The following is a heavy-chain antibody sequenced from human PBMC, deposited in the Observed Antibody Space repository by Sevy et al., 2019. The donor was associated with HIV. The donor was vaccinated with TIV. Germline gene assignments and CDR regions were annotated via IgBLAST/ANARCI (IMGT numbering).Heavy chain of an antibody. V-gene: IGHV3-30*02. CDR1: GFTFRSYG. CDR3: VKGPHPAVTTSYALDV. J-gene: IGHJ6*02. CDR2: IRNNGSQK. Sequence: GGSLRLSCAASGFTFRSYGMHWVRQAPGKGLEWVPFIRNNGSQKYYADSVRGRFTTSRDNSKNSLYLHMNSLSPEDTAVYYCVKGPHPAVTTSYALDVWGQGTTVTVSS. D-gene: IGHD4-17*01.